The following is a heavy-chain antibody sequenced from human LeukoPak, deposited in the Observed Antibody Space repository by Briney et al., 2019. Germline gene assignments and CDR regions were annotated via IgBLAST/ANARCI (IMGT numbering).Heavy chain of an antibody. J-gene: IGHJ4*02. D-gene: IGHD6-6*01. CDR1: GFTFSSYS. CDR3: ARSDIEQLTFDY. Sequence: GGSLRLSCAASGFTFSSYSMNWVRQAPGKGLEWVSSISSSSSYIYYADSVKGRFTISRDNAKNSLYLQMNSLRAEDTAVYYCARSDIEQLTFDYWGQGTLVTVSS. V-gene: IGHV3-21*01. CDR2: ISSSSSYI.